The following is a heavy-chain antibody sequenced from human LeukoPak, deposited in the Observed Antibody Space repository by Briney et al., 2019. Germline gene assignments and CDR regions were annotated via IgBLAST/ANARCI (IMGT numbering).Heavy chain of an antibody. CDR2: ISGSGGST. Sequence: GGSLRLSCAASGFTFSSYGMSWVRQAPGKGLEWVSAISGSGGSTYYADSVKGRFTISRDNSKNTLYLQMNSLRAEDTAVYYCAKGRFGGEWEKRSIDYWGQGTLVTVSS. J-gene: IGHJ4*02. V-gene: IGHV3-23*01. D-gene: IGHD3-10*01. CDR3: AKGRFGGEWEKRSIDY. CDR1: GFTFSSYG.